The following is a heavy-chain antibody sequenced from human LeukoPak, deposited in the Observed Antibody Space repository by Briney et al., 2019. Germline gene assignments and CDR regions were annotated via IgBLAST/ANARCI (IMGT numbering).Heavy chain of an antibody. Sequence: SGTLSLTCAVSGGSISSSNWWRWVRQPPEKGLEWIGEISQSGSTNYNPSLKSRVTMSVDKSKNQFSLKLTSVTAADTAVYYCARAGRYYDSTGYYWYFDFWGQGTLVTVSS. V-gene: IGHV4-4*02. CDR3: ARAGRYYDSTGYYWYFDF. CDR1: GGSISSSNW. D-gene: IGHD3-22*01. CDR2: ISQSGST. J-gene: IGHJ4*02.